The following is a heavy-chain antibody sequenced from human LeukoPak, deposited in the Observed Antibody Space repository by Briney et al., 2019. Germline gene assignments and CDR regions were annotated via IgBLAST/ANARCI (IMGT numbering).Heavy chain of an antibody. CDR1: SGSISTSNYY. V-gene: IGHV4-39*07. CDR3: ATNGYYCMDV. D-gene: IGHD2-8*01. J-gene: IGHJ6*03. CDR2: IYHSGGT. Sequence: SETLSLTCTVSSGSISTSNYYWGWVRQPPGKGLEWIGEIYHSGGTNYNPSLKSRITISVDKSQNQFSLKVNSLTAADTAVYYCATNGYYCMDVWGKGTTVTVSS.